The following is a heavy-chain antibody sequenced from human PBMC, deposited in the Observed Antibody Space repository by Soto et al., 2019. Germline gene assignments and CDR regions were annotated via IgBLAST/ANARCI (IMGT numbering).Heavy chain of an antibody. CDR3: ARSIDP. V-gene: IGHV4-59*08. CDR1: GGSISSYY. CDR2: IYYSGST. Sequence: PSETLSLTCTVSGGSISSYYWSWIRQPPGKGLEWTGYIYYSGSTNYNPSLKSRVTISVDTSKNQFSLKLSSVTAADTAVYYCARSIDPWGQGTLVTVSS. J-gene: IGHJ5*02.